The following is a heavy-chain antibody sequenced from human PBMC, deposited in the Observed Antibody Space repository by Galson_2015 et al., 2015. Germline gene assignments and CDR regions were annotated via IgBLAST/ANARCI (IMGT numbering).Heavy chain of an antibody. J-gene: IGHJ4*02. CDR2: ISGSGGST. CDR3: AKGDGYYGSGSYYPFYY. D-gene: IGHD3-10*01. Sequence: SLRLSCAASGFTFSSYAMSWVRQAPGKGLEWVSAISGSGGSTYYADSVKGRFTISRDNSKNTLYLQMNSLRAEDMAVYYCAKGDGYYGSGSYYPFYYWGQGTLVTVSS. V-gene: IGHV3-23*01. CDR1: GFTFSSYA.